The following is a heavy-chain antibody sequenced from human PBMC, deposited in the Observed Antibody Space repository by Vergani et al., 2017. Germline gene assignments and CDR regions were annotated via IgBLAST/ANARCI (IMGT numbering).Heavy chain of an antibody. D-gene: IGHD1-26*01. CDR1: GYTFTSYG. V-gene: IGHV1-18*01. CDR2: INAYNGNT. J-gene: IGHJ6*03. Sequence: QVQLVQSGAEVKKPGASVKVSCKASGYTFTSYGISWVRQAPGQGLEWMGWINAYNGNTNYVQKLQGRVTMTTDTSTSTAYMELRSLRSDDTAVYYCARALLLAHYYYYYMDVWGKGTTVTVSS. CDR3: ARALLLAHYYYYYMDV.